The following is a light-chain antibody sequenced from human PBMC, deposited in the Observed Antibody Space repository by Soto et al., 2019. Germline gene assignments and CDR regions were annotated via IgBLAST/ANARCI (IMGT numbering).Light chain of an antibody. CDR3: SSYTSITTYVV. CDR1: SSDIGGYNY. Sequence: QSALTQPASVSGSPGQSITISCTGSSSDIGGYNYVSWYQHHPGKAPKLMIYEVSNRPSGVPDRFSGSKSDNTASLTISGLQAEDEADYYCSSYTSITTYVVFGGGTKVTVL. CDR2: EVS. J-gene: IGLJ2*01. V-gene: IGLV2-14*01.